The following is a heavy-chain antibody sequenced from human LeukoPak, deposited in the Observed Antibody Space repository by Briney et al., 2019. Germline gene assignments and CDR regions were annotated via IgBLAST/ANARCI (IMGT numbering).Heavy chain of an antibody. CDR3: AKDKFPSSGWYQFDC. J-gene: IGHJ4*02. V-gene: IGHV3-30*02. D-gene: IGHD6-19*01. CDR1: GFTFSSYG. Sequence: GGSLRLSCAASGFTFSSYGMHWVRQAPGKGLEWVAFIRYDGSNKYYADSVKGRFTISRDNAKNSLYLQMNSLRAEDTALYYCAKDKFPSSGWYQFDCWGQGTLVTVSS. CDR2: IRYDGSNK.